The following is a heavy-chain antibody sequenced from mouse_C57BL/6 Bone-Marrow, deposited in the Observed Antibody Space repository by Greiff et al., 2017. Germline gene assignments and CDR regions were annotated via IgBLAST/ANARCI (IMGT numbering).Heavy chain of an antibody. Sequence: EVKLEESGPGLAKPSQSLSLTCSVTGYSITSDYWNWIRKFPGNKLEYMGYISYSGSTYYNPSLKSRISITLDTSKNQDFLQMNSVTTEDTATYCGARYLSDEDYFDYWGQGTTLTVSS. CDR1: GYSITSDY. V-gene: IGHV3-8*01. J-gene: IGHJ2*01. CDR2: ISYSGST. CDR3: ARYLSDEDYFDY.